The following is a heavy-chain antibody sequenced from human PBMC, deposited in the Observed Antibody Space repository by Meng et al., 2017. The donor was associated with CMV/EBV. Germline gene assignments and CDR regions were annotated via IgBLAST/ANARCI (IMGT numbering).Heavy chain of an antibody. CDR3: ARMPSDGYNYIDY. Sequence: QVPLLHSGAEVKKPGSSVKVSCKASGDTFSSYAISWVRQAPGQGLEWMGGISPNYGTTNYAQKFQGRVTITADESTSTAYMELSSLRSDDTAVYYCARMPSDGYNYIDYWGQGTLVTVSS. V-gene: IGHV1-69*12. CDR2: ISPNYGTT. D-gene: IGHD5-24*01. J-gene: IGHJ4*02. CDR1: GDTFSSYA.